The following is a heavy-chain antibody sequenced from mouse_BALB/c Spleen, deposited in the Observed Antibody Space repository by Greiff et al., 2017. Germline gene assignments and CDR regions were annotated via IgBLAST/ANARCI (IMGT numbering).Heavy chain of an antibody. CDR1: GFTFSSFG. D-gene: IGHD4-1*01. Sequence: EVKLVESGGGLVQPGGSRKLSCAASGFTFSSFGMHWVRQAPEKGLEWVAYISSGSSTIYYADTVKGRFTISRDNPKNTLFLQMTSLRSEDTAMYYCARSLTGTSPFDYWGQGTTLTVSS. V-gene: IGHV5-17*02. J-gene: IGHJ2*01. CDR3: ARSLTGTSPFDY. CDR2: ISSGSSTI.